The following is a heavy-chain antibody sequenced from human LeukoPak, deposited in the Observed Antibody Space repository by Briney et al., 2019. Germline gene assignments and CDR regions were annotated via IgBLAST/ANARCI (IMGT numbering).Heavy chain of an antibody. CDR2: MNPNIGNT. J-gene: IGHJ4*02. V-gene: IGHV1-8*01. CDR1: GYTFTSYD. Sequence: ASVKVSCKASGYTFTSYDINWVRQATGQGLEGMGWMNPNIGNTGYAQKFQGRVTMTRNTSISTAYMELSSLRSEDTAVYYCARGVRYFDWLSSPYFDYWGQGTLVTVSS. CDR3: ARGVRYFDWLSSPYFDY. D-gene: IGHD3-9*01.